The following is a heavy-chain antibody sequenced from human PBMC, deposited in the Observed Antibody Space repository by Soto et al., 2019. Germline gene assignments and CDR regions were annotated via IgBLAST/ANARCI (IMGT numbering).Heavy chain of an antibody. CDR1: GYTFTHYA. J-gene: IGHJ3*02. CDR2: INTDNGNT. D-gene: IGHD2-8*01. V-gene: IGHV1-3*04. Sequence: GASVKVSCKSSGYTFTHYAMHWVRQAPGQGLEWLGWINTDNGNTAFSQKFQGRVSITMDTSASTAYVELSSLTSEDTGVYYCARQGDSRILRDTFDIWGQGTLVTVSS. CDR3: ARQGDSRILRDTFDI.